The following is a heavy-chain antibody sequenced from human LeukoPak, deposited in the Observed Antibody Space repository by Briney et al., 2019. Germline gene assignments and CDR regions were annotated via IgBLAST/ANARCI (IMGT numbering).Heavy chain of an antibody. CDR3: ARGLRYYDYVPY. Sequence: ASVKVYCKASGYTFTSYDINWMPQATGQGLVLMGWMNPNSGNTGYAQKFQGRVTMTRNTSISTAYMELGSLRSEDTAVYYCARGLRYYDYVPYWGQGTLVTVSS. CDR2: MNPNSGNT. D-gene: IGHD3-16*01. J-gene: IGHJ4*02. V-gene: IGHV1-8*01. CDR1: GYTFTSYD.